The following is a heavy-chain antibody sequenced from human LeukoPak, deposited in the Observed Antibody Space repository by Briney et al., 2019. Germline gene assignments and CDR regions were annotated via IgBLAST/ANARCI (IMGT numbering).Heavy chain of an antibody. J-gene: IGHJ4*02. V-gene: IGHV4-61*02. CDR3: ARVLDYYGSGTRDFDY. D-gene: IGHD3-10*01. CDR1: GDSISSGDYY. Sequence: SETLSLTCTVSGDSISSGDYYWSWIRQPAGKGLEWIGRISSSGSTYYNPSLKSRVTMSADTSKNQFSLKLNSVTAADTAVYYCARVLDYYGSGTRDFDYWGQGILVTVSS. CDR2: ISSSGST.